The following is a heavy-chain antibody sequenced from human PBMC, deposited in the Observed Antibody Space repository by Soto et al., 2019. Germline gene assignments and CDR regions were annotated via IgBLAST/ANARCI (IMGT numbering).Heavy chain of an antibody. CDR1: GGSISSYY. J-gene: IGHJ6*02. V-gene: IGHV4-59*01. Sequence: SETLSLTCTVSGGSISSYYWSWIRQPPGKGLDWIGYIYYTEKTNYNPSLKSRVTISVDTSKNQFSLKLRSVTAADTGVYFCARARFQLLHPYYYGMDVWGQGTALTSP. D-gene: IGHD2-15*01. CDR2: IYYTEKT. CDR3: ARARFQLLHPYYYGMDV.